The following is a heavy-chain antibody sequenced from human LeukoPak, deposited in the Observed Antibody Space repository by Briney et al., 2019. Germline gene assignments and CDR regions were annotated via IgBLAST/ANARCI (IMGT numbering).Heavy chain of an antibody. CDR3: ARVGVRGVYNWFDP. D-gene: IGHD3-10*01. CDR2: INPNSGGT. V-gene: IGHV1-2*02. J-gene: IGHJ5*02. CDR1: GYTFTGYY. Sequence: ASVKVSCKASGYTFTGYYMHWARQAPGQGLEWMGWINPNSGGTNYAQKFQGRVTMTRDTSISTAYMELSRLRSDDTAVYYCARVGVRGVYNWFDPWGQGTLVTVSS.